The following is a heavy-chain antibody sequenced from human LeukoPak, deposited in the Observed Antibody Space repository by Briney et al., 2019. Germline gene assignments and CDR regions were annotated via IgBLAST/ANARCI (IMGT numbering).Heavy chain of an antibody. Sequence: SVTVSSTASGGTFIIYAISWVRQAPGQGREWMGGIIPIFGTANYAQKFQGRVTSTADESTSTAYMELSSLRSEDTAVYYCARDSTDYYGSGDYYYDMDVWGKGTTVTISS. CDR2: IIPIFGTA. CDR1: GGTFIIYA. D-gene: IGHD3-10*01. CDR3: ARDSTDYYGSGDYYYDMDV. V-gene: IGHV1-69*01. J-gene: IGHJ6*03.